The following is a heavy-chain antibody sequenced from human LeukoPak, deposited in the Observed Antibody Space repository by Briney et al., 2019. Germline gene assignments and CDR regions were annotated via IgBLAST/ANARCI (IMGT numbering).Heavy chain of an antibody. CDR3: ARVPISSGWSSGQSYYFDY. J-gene: IGHJ4*02. V-gene: IGHV1-2*02. CDR2: INPNSGGT. CDR1: GYTFTGYY. Sequence: ASVKVSCKASGYTFTGYYMHWVRQAPGQGPEWMGWINPNSGGTNYAQKFQGRVTMTRDTSISTAYMELSRLRSDDTAVYYCARVPISSGWSSGQSYYFDYWGRGTLVTVSS. D-gene: IGHD6-19*01.